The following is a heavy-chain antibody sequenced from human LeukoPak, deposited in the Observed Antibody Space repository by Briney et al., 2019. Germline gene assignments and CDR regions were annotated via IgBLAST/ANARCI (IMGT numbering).Heavy chain of an antibody. D-gene: IGHD1-26*01. V-gene: IGHV3-23*01. Sequence: ETLSLTCTVSGGSISSYYWSWVRQAPGKGLEWVSAISGSGGSTYYADSVKGRFTISRDNSKNTLYLQMNSLRAEDTAVYYCARDIVAAGLFLDYWGQGTPVTVSS. CDR3: ARDIVAAGLFLDY. CDR1: GGSISSYY. CDR2: ISGSGGST. J-gene: IGHJ4*02.